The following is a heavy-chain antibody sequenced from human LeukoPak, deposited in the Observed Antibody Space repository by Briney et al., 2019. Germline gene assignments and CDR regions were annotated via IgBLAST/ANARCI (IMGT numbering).Heavy chain of an antibody. V-gene: IGHV4-39*01. CDR2: IYYSGRT. Sequence: SETLSLTCTVSGGSISSSSYHWGWIRQPPGKGLEWIGSIYYSGRTYYNPSRKSRVTISVDTSKNQFSLKLSSVTAADTAVYYCASVVYYEFWSGYYALDAFDIWGQGTVVTVSS. CDR3: ASVVYYEFWSGYYALDAFDI. D-gene: IGHD3-3*01. J-gene: IGHJ3*02. CDR1: GGSISSSSYH.